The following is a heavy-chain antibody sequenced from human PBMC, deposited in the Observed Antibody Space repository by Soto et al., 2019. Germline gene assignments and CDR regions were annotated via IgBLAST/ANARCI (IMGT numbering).Heavy chain of an antibody. D-gene: IGHD5-12*01. J-gene: IGHJ4*02. CDR3: ARESGYERYFDY. CDR1: GGSISSYY. V-gene: IGHV4-59*01. CDR2: IYYSGTT. Sequence: SETLSLTCTVSGGSISSYYLHWIRQSPGKGLEWIGYIYYSGTTNYNPSLKSRVTISLDTSKNQFSLNLRSVTAADTAVYYCARESGYERYFDYWGLGTLVTVSS.